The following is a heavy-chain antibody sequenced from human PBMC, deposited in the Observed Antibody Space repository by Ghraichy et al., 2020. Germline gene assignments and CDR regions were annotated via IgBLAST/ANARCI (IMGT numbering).Heavy chain of an antibody. CDR3: ARVAYSSSWSRGEYFQH. J-gene: IGHJ1*01. D-gene: IGHD6-13*01. V-gene: IGHV1-18*01. Sequence: ASVKVSCKASGYTFTSYGISWVRQAPGQGLEWMGWISAYNGNTNYAQKLQDRVTMTTDTSTSTAYMELRSLRSDDTAMYYCARVAYSSSWSRGEYFQHWGQGTLVTVSS. CDR1: GYTFTSYG. CDR2: ISAYNGNT.